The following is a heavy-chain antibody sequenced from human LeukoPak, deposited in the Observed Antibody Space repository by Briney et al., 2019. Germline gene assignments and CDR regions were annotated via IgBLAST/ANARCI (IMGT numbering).Heavy chain of an antibody. J-gene: IGHJ4*02. D-gene: IGHD6-6*01. V-gene: IGHV3-30*02. CDR3: ARDPAARSLGYFDY. CDR2: IRYDGSNK. CDR1: GFTFSTNG. Sequence: PGGSLRLSCAASGFTFSTNGMHWVRQAPGKGLEWVAFIRYDGSNKYYADSVKGRFTISRDNSKNTLYLQMNSLRAEDTAVYYCARDPAARSLGYFDYWGQGTLVTVSS.